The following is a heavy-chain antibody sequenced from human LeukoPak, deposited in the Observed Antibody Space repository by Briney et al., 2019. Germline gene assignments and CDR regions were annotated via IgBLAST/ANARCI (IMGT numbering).Heavy chain of an antibody. Sequence: GGSLRLSCAASGFTFSSYSMNWVRQAPGKGLEWVSSISSSSSYIYYADSVKGRFTISRDNAKNSLYLQMNSLRAEDTAVYYCARAYGSGSYSSYYYYYMDVWGKGTTVTISS. CDR2: ISSSSSYI. D-gene: IGHD3-10*01. CDR3: ARAYGSGSYSSYYYYYMDV. J-gene: IGHJ6*03. V-gene: IGHV3-21*01. CDR1: GFTFSSYS.